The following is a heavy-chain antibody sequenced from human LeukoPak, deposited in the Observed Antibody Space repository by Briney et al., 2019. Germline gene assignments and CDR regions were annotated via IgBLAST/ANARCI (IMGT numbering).Heavy chain of an antibody. D-gene: IGHD5-12*01. Sequence: PSETLSLTCTVSSYSISSGYYWGWIRQPPGKGLEWIGSIYHSGSTYYNPSLKSRVTMSVDTSKNQFSLKLSSVTAADTAVYYCARANRYDLYFDYWGQGTLVTVSS. CDR2: IYHSGST. CDR3: ARANRYDLYFDY. CDR1: SYSISSGYY. V-gene: IGHV4-38-2*02. J-gene: IGHJ4*02.